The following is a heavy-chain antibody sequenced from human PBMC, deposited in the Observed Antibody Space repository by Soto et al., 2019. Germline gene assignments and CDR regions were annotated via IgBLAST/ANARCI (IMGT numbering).Heavy chain of an antibody. Sequence: ASVKVSCKASGYTFTSYGISWVRQAPGQGLEWMGWISAYNGNTNYAQKLQGRVTMTTDTSTSTAYMELRSLRSDDTAVYYCARRVGYSSSSFLSYYYYYMDVWGKGTTVTVSS. V-gene: IGHV1-18*01. CDR1: GYTFTSYG. CDR2: ISAYNGNT. D-gene: IGHD6-6*01. CDR3: ARRVGYSSSSFLSYYYYYMDV. J-gene: IGHJ6*03.